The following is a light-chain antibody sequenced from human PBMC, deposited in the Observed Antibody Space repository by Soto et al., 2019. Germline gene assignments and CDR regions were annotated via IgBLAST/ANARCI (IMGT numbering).Light chain of an antibody. CDR2: EDN. J-gene: IGLJ3*02. Sequence: NFMLNQPHSVSESPGKTVTIYCTRSSGSIASNYVQWYQQRPGSAPTTVIYEDNQRPSGVPDRFSGSIDSSSNSASLTISGLKTQDEADYYCQSYDSSKVFGGGTKVTVL. CDR3: QSYDSSKV. V-gene: IGLV6-57*04. CDR1: SGSIASNY.